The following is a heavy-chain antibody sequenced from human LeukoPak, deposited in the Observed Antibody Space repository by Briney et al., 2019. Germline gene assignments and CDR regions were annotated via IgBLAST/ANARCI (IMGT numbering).Heavy chain of an antibody. Sequence: PGGSLRLSCAASGFTFTSYAMSWVRQAPGKGLEWISTISDGGSSTFYADSVKGRFTISRDNSKNTLYLQMSSLRAEDTAVYYCAKDSTFSRDYGGNFDYGGQGTLVTVSS. CDR2: ISDGGSST. CDR3: AKDSTFSRDYGGNFDY. J-gene: IGHJ4*02. CDR1: GFTFTSYA. D-gene: IGHD4-23*01. V-gene: IGHV3-23*01.